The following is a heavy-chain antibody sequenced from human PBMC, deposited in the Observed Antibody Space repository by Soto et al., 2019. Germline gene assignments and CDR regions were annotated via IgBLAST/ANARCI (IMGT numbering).Heavy chain of an antibody. CDR2: IVVGSGNT. J-gene: IGHJ4*02. D-gene: IGHD6-13*01. V-gene: IGHV1-58*01. Sequence: QMQLVQSGPEVKKPGTSVKVSCKASGFTFTSSAVQWVRQARGQRLEWIGWIVVGSGNTNYAQKFQERVTITRDMSTSTAYMERSSLRSEDTAVYYCAADPTIAAAENFDYWGQGTLVTVSS. CDR3: AADPTIAAAENFDY. CDR1: GFTFTSSA.